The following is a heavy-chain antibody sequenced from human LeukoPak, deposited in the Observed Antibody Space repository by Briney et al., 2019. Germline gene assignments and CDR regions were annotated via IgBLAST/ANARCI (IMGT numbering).Heavy chain of an antibody. V-gene: IGHV3-33*01. J-gene: IGHJ5*02. Sequence: GRSLRLSCAASGFTFSSYGMHWVRQAPGKGLEWVAVIWYDGSNKYYADSVKGRFTISRDNSKNTLYLQMNSLRAEDTAVYYCARGSASKSPWGQGTLVTVSS. CDR2: IWYDGSNK. CDR1: GFTFSSYG. CDR3: ARGSASKSP. D-gene: IGHD2-2*01.